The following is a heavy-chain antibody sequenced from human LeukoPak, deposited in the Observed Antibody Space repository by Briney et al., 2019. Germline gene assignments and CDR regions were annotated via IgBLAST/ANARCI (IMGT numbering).Heavy chain of an antibody. Sequence: ASVKVSCKASGYTFTGYYMHWVRQAPGQGLEWMGIINPSGGSTSYAQKFQGRVTMTRDTSTSTVYMELSSLRSEDTAVYYCARGAPSIAAAGTISDPWGQGTLVTVSS. D-gene: IGHD6-13*01. CDR2: INPSGGST. V-gene: IGHV1-46*01. CDR3: ARGAPSIAAAGTISDP. CDR1: GYTFTGYY. J-gene: IGHJ5*02.